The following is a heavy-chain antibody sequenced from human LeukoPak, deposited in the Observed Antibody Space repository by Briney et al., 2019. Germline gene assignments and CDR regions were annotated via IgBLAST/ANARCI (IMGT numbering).Heavy chain of an antibody. CDR3: ARDRVGPTITAFDI. CDR1: GYTFTTYG. D-gene: IGHD1-26*01. Sequence: ASVKVSCKASGYTFTTYGINWVRQAPGQGLEWMGWINTNTGNPTYAQGFTGRFVFSLDTSVSTAYLQISSLKAEDTAVYYCARDRVGPTITAFDIWGQGTMVTVSS. J-gene: IGHJ3*02. CDR2: INTNTGNP. V-gene: IGHV7-4-1*02.